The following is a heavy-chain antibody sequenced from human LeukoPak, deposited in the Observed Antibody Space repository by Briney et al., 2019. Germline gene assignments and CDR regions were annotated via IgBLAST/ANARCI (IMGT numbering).Heavy chain of an antibody. V-gene: IGHV4-59*01. CDR3: ARVARGYSYRSYCYFDY. J-gene: IGHJ4*02. Sequence: PSETLSLTCTVSGGSISSYYWSWIRQPPGKGLEWIGYIYYSGSTNYNPSLKSRVTISVDTSNNQFSLKLSSVTAADTAVYYCARVARGYSYRSYCYFDYWGQGTLVTVSS. CDR2: IYYSGST. CDR1: GGSISSYY. D-gene: IGHD5-18*01.